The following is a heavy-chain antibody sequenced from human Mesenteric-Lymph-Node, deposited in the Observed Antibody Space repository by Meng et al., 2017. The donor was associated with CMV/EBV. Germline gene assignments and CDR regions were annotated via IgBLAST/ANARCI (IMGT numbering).Heavy chain of an antibody. CDR2: IRYDGNDK. CDR3: AKGDTTHPPGDY. Sequence: GGSLRLSCAASGFTFSNYDMHWVRLAPGKGLEWVAFIRYDGNDKYYVDSVKGRFTISRDNSKNTLYLQMNSLRPEDTAVYYCAKGDTTHPPGDYWGQGTLVTVSS. CDR1: GFTFSNYD. D-gene: IGHD1-1*01. J-gene: IGHJ4*02. V-gene: IGHV3-30*02.